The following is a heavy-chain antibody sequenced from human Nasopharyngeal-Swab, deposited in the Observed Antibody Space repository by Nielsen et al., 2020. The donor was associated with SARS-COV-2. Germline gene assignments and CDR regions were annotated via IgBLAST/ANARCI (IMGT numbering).Heavy chain of an antibody. V-gene: IGHV4-4*07. CDR1: GGSISSYY. J-gene: IGHJ6*02. D-gene: IGHD3-3*01. CDR2: IYTSGST. CDR3: ARGADYYDFWSGYPSGMDV. Sequence: SETLSLTCTVSGGSISSYYWSWIRQPPGKGLEWIGRIYTSGSTNYNPSLKSRVTMSLDTSKNQFSLKLSSVTAADTAVYYCARGADYYDFWSGYPSGMDVWGQGTTVTVSS.